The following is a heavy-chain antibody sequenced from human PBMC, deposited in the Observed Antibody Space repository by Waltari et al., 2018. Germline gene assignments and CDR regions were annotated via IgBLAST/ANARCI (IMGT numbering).Heavy chain of an antibody. V-gene: IGHV4-38-2*01. CDR1: GYSISSGYY. D-gene: IGHD2-15*01. Sequence: QVQLQESGPGLVKPSETLSLTCAVSGYSISSGYYWGWIRQPPGKGLEWMGRIYHSGSPSYTPSLKSRVTISVDTSKNQFSLKLSSVTAADTAVYYCARHYCSGGSCFDAFDIWGQGTMVTVSS. CDR2: IYHSGSP. CDR3: ARHYCSGGSCFDAFDI. J-gene: IGHJ3*02.